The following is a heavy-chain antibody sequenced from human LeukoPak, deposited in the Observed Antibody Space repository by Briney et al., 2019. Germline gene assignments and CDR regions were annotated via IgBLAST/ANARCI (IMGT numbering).Heavy chain of an antibody. CDR3: AKGQNTVLEXXXDY. D-gene: IGHD4-17*01. V-gene: IGHV3-9*01. CDR2: ISWNSGSI. CDR1: GFTFDDYA. J-gene: IGHJ4*02. Sequence: GGSLRLSCAASGFTFDDYAMRWVRQAPGKGLEWVSGISWNSGSIGYADSVKGRFTISRDNAKNSLYLQMNSLRAEDTALYYCAKGQNTVLEXXXDYWGQGTLVTVSS.